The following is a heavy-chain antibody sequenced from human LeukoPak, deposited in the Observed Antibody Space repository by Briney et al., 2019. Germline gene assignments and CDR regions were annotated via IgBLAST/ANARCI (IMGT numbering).Heavy chain of an antibody. CDR3: ARGLPPAVADPPLDY. J-gene: IGHJ4*02. V-gene: IGHV3-53*01. CDR2: IYAGGST. CDR1: GFTVSSNY. D-gene: IGHD6-19*01. Sequence: GGSLRLSCAASGFTVSSNYMSWVRQAPGKGLEWVSIIYAGGSTSYADSVKGRFTISRDNSKNTLYLQMNTLRAEDTAVYCCARGLPPAVADPPLDYWGRGTLVTVSS.